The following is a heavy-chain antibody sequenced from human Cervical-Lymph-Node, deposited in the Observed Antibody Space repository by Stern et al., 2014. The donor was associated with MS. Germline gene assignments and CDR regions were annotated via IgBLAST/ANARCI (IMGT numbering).Heavy chain of an antibody. Sequence: QVQLVQSGAEVKKPGASVKVSCKVSGYSLTGFSMHWVRQPPGKGLEWMGGFDPDDAETIYAQQFQGRLTMTEDTSADTAYMELSSLRSEDTSVYYCVRYGDYVDAFDMWGQGTMVTVSS. CDR2: FDPDDAET. CDR3: VRYGDYVDAFDM. V-gene: IGHV1-24*01. CDR1: GYSLTGFS. J-gene: IGHJ3*02. D-gene: IGHD4-17*01.